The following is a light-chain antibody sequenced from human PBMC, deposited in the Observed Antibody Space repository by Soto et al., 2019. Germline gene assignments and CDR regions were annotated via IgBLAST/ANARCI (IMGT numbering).Light chain of an antibody. CDR3: ISYTSGSTRV. J-gene: IGLJ2*01. CDR2: DVS. CDR1: GSDVGGYNY. Sequence: QSALTQPASVSGSPGQSITISCTGTGSDVGGYNYVSWYQQHPGKAPKLIIYDVSNRPSGVSDRFSGSKSGNTASLTISGLQAEDEADYYCISYTSGSTRVFGGGTQLTVL. V-gene: IGLV2-14*03.